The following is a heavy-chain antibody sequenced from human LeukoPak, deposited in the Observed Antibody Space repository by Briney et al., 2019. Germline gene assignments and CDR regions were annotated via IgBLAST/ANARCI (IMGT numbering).Heavy chain of an antibody. CDR3: ARVSGDGYRHWYFDL. Sequence: SETLSLTCTVSGGSISSYYWSWIRQPPGKGLEWIGYIYYSGSTNYNPSLKSRVTISVDTSKNQFSPKLSSVTAAGTAVYYCARVSGDGYRHWYFDLWGRGTLVTVSS. CDR2: IYYSGST. J-gene: IGHJ2*01. D-gene: IGHD5-24*01. CDR1: GGSISSYY. V-gene: IGHV4-59*01.